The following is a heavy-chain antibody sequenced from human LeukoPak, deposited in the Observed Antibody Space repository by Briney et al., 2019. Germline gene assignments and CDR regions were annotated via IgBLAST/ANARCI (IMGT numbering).Heavy chain of an antibody. CDR3: AKGLGGTWIRHYFDY. CDR1: GFTFNNYA. Sequence: GGSLRLSCAASGFTFNNYAMSWVRQAPGKGLEWVSVISGSGGSTYYADSVKGRFTISRDNSKNTLYVQMNSLRAEDTAVYDCAKGLGGTWIRHYFDYWGQGTLVTVSS. J-gene: IGHJ4*02. V-gene: IGHV3-23*01. D-gene: IGHD1-1*01. CDR2: ISGSGGST.